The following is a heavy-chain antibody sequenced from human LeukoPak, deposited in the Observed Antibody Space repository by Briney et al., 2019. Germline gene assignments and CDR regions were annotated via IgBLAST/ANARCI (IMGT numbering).Heavy chain of an antibody. J-gene: IGHJ4*02. V-gene: IGHV3-21*01. D-gene: IGHD2-15*01. CDR1: GFTFSSYS. CDR3: ARGTQIYCSDIKCYPFDY. CDR2: ISSSSSYI. Sequence: GGSLRLSCAASGFTFSSYSMNWVRQAPGKGLEWVSSISSSSSYIYYADSVKGRFTISRDNAKNSLYLQMNSLRAEDTAVYYCARGTQIYCSDIKCYPFDYWGQGTLVTVSS.